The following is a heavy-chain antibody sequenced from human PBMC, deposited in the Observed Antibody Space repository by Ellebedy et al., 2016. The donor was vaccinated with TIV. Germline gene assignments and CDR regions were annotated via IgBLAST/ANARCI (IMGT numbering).Heavy chain of an antibody. CDR2: IWYDGSNK. CDR3: ARDGGSSGWYQQGAFDY. D-gene: IGHD6-19*01. CDR1: GFTFSSYG. J-gene: IGHJ4*02. V-gene: IGHV3-33*01. Sequence: GGSLRLSCAASGFTFSSYGMHRVRQAPGKGLEWVAVIWYDGSNKYYADSVKGRFTISRDNSKNTLYLQMNSLRAEDTAVYYCARDGGSSGWYQQGAFDYWGQGTLVTVSS.